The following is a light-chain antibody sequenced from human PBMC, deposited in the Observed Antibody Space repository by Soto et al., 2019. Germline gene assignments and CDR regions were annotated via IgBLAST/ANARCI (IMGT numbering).Light chain of an antibody. CDR2: DVS. J-gene: IGLJ1*01. CDR1: SSDVGGYNY. Sequence: QSALTQPASVSGSPGQSITISCTGTSSDVGGYNYVSWYQQHPGKAPILMIYDVSNRPSGVSNRFSGSKSGNTASLTISGLLAEDEAEDYCSSYTSSRTYVFGTGTKLTVL. V-gene: IGLV2-14*01. CDR3: SSYTSSRTYV.